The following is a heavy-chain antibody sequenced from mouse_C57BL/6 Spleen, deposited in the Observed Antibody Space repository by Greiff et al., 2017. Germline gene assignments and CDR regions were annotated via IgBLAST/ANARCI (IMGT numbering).Heavy chain of an antibody. V-gene: IGHV1-75*01. Sequence: QVQLQQSGPELVKPGASVKISCKASGYTFTDYYINWVKQRPGQGLEWIGWIFPGSGSTYYNEKFKGKATLTVDKSSSTAYMLLSSLTSEDSAVYFCAKRGLITTVVAHHWYCDVWGTGTTVTVSS. J-gene: IGHJ1*03. CDR1: GYTFTDYY. CDR2: IFPGSGST. CDR3: AKRGLITTVVAHHWYCDV. D-gene: IGHD1-1*01.